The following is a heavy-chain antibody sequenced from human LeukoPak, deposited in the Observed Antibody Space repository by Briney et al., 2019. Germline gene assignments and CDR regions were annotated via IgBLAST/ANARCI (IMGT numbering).Heavy chain of an antibody. Sequence: SETLSLTCAVSGGSFRGYVWSWIRQSPQKGLEWLGEINHTGNTKYNPSLLGRIRMSGDSSSDRFSLSLNSVTATDTAVYYCARGYNWNYGFRATHYFYFDLWGPGTLVTVSS. D-gene: IGHD1-7*01. J-gene: IGHJ2*01. CDR1: GGSFRGYV. V-gene: IGHV4-34*01. CDR2: INHTGNT. CDR3: ARGYNWNYGFRATHYFYFDL.